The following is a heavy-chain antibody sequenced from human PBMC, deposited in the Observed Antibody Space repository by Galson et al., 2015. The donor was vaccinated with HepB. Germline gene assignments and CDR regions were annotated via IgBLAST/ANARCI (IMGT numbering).Heavy chain of an antibody. CDR1: GFTFSGYW. CDR3: ARDAYASGSLDY. Sequence: SLSLSCAASGFTFSGYWMNWVRQTPGKGLEWVANIRPDGDVTYSVDSVKDRFIISRDNAKNSLYLHMNSLRAEDTAVYYCARDAYASGSLDYWGQGTLVAVSS. CDR2: IRPDGDVT. V-gene: IGHV3-7*01. J-gene: IGHJ4*02. D-gene: IGHD3-10*01.